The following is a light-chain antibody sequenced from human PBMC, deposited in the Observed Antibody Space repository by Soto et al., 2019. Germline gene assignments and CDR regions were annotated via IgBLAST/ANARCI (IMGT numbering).Light chain of an antibody. CDR1: QGIINY. V-gene: IGKV1-9*01. CDR3: QQYNSYLYT. J-gene: IGKJ5*01. CDR2: GAS. Sequence: IQLTQSPSSLSASVGDRVTITCRASQGIINYLAWYQQKPGKAPKLLIYGASTLQSGVPSRFGGGGSGTDFTLTVSSLQPEDFATYYCQQYNSYLYTFGQGTRLEIK.